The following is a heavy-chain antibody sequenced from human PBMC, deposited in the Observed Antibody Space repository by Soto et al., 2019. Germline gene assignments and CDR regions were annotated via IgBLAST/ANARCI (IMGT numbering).Heavy chain of an antibody. CDR2: IWYDGSNK. CDR3: ARDRGVTGWFDP. J-gene: IGHJ5*02. Sequence: QVQLVESGGGVVQPGRSLRLSCAASGFTFSSYGMQWVRQAPGKGLEWVAVIWYDGSNKYYADSVKGRFTISRDNSKNTLYLQMNSLRAEDTAVYYCARDRGVTGWFDPWGQGTLVTVSS. V-gene: IGHV3-33*01. D-gene: IGHD2-21*02. CDR1: GFTFSSYG.